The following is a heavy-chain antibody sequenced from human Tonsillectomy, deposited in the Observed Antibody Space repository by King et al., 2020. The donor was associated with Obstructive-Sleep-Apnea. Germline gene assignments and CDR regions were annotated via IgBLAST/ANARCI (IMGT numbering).Heavy chain of an antibody. CDR3: ARWRGGSGNIDY. J-gene: IGHJ4*02. V-gene: IGHV4-30-4*01. CDR2: FFHTGST. Sequence: QLQESGPGLVKPSQTLSLTCTVSGGSINSGDYYWTWIRQPPGKGLEWIGFFFHTGSTYFNPSLRSRVTVYIDTSRNPFSLNLNSVTAADTAVYFCARWRGGSGNIDYWGQGILVTVSS. D-gene: IGHD3-10*01. CDR1: GGSINSGDYY.